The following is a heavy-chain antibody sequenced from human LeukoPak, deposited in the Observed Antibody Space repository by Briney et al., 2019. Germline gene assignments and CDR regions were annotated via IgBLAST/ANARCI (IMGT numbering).Heavy chain of an antibody. D-gene: IGHD4-17*01. CDR1: GGSISSSSYY. CDR3: AREEDGDHDFDY. J-gene: IGHJ4*02. Sequence: SETLSLTCAVYGGSISSSSYYWGWIRQPPGKGLEWIGSIYYSGSTYYNPSLKSRVTISVDTSKNQFSLKLSSVTAADTAVYYCAREEDGDHDFDYWGQGTLVTVSS. CDR2: IYYSGST. V-gene: IGHV4-39*07.